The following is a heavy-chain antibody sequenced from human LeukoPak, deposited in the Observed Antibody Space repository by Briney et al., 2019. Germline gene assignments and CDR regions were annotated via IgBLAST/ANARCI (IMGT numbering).Heavy chain of an antibody. D-gene: IGHD3-3*01. J-gene: IGHJ6*02. CDR3: AKVVGDYDFWSGSPPLYGMDV. V-gene: IGHV3-23*01. CDR1: GFTFSSYA. Sequence: GGSLRLSCAASGFTFSSYAMSWVRQAPGKGLEWVSAISGSGGSTYYADSVKGRFTISRDNSKNTLYLQMNSLRAEDTAVYYCAKVVGDYDFWSGSPPLYGMDVWGQGTTVTVSS. CDR2: ISGSGGST.